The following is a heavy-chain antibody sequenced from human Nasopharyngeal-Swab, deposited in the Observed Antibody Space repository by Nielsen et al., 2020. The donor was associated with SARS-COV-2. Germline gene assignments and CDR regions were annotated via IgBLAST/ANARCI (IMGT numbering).Heavy chain of an antibody. V-gene: IGHV3-21*04. CDR1: GFTFSSYS. CDR2: ISSSSSYI. Sequence: GGSLRLSCAASGFTFSSYSLNWVRQAPGKGLEWVSSISSSSSYIYYADSVKGRFTISRDNAKNSLYLQMNSLRAEDTAVYYCASDYGSGSYSDGYWGQGTLVTVSS. CDR3: ASDYGSGSYSDGY. D-gene: IGHD3-10*01. J-gene: IGHJ4*02.